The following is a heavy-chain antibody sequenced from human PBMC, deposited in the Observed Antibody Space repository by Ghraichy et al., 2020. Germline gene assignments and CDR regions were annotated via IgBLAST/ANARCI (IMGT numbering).Heavy chain of an antibody. CDR1: GGSISSSSYY. CDR2: IYYSGST. Sequence: SETLSLTCTVSGGSISSSSYYWGWIRQPPGKGLEWIGSIYYSGSTYYNPSLKSRVTISVDTSKNQFSLKLSSVTAADTAVYYCARQGDMIVGGDDAFDIWGQGTMVTVSS. V-gene: IGHV4-39*01. J-gene: IGHJ3*02. CDR3: ARQGDMIVGGDDAFDI. D-gene: IGHD3-22*01.